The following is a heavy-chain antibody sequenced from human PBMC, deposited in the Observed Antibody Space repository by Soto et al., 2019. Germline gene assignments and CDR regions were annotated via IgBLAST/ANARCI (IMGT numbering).Heavy chain of an antibody. V-gene: IGHV3-30*18. Sequence: GGSLRLSCAASGFTFSNYGMHWVRQAPGKGLEWVAVISFDGTNKNYADSVKGRFTISRDNSKSTLYLQMNSLRPEDTAVYYCAKDRVRIAEYYFHYWGQGTLVTVSS. CDR2: ISFDGTNK. CDR1: GFTFSNYG. D-gene: IGHD2-21*01. J-gene: IGHJ4*02. CDR3: AKDRVRIAEYYFHY.